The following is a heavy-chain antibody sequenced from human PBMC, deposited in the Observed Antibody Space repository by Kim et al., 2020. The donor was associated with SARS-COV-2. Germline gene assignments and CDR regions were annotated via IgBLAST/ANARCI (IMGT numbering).Heavy chain of an antibody. V-gene: IGHV4-34*01. CDR2: INHSGST. CDR1: GGSFSGYY. CDR3: ARKWSAYYDFWSGYYPDAFDI. Sequence: SETLSLTCAVYGGSFSGYYWSWIRQPPGKGLEWIGEINHSGSTNYNPSLKSRVTISVDTSKNQFSLKLSSVTAADTAVYYCARKWSAYYDFWSGYYPDAFDIWGQGTMVTVSS. J-gene: IGHJ3*02. D-gene: IGHD3-3*01.